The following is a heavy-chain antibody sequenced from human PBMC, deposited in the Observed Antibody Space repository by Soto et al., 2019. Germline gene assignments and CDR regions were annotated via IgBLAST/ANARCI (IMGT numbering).Heavy chain of an antibody. J-gene: IGHJ4*02. V-gene: IGHV1-46*01. D-gene: IGHD1-26*01. Sequence: QVQLVQSGAEVKKPGASVKVSCKASGYTFTSYYMHWVRQAPGQGLEWMGIINPSGGSTSYAQKFQGRVTMTRDTSTSTVYMEPSSLRSDDTAVYYCARDLAIVGATGDFDYWGQGTLVTVSS. CDR1: GYTFTSYY. CDR3: ARDLAIVGATGDFDY. CDR2: INPSGGST.